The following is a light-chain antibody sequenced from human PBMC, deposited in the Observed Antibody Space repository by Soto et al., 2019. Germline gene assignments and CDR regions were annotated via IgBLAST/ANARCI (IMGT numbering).Light chain of an antibody. CDR3: QQRDTWPIT. J-gene: IGKJ5*01. CDR1: QNVTRY. Sequence: EIVLTQSPATLSLSPGERATLSCRASQNVTRYLAWYQQKPGQAPRFLIFDASNRATGVPARFSGSGSGTDFTLTISSLEPEDFAVYYCQQRDTWPITFGQGTRLEIK. CDR2: DAS. V-gene: IGKV3-11*01.